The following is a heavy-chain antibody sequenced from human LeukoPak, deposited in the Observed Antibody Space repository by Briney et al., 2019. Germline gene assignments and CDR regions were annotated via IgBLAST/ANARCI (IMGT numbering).Heavy chain of an antibody. J-gene: IGHJ3*02. CDR2: IYHSGST. Sequence: SGTPSLTCAVSGGYISSSNWTSWDRQPPGKGLEWIGEIYHSGSTNYNPSLKSRVTISVDKSKNQFSLKLSSVTAADTAVYYCASAVGVDDAFDIWGQGTMVTVSS. V-gene: IGHV4-4*02. D-gene: IGHD3-10*01. CDR1: GGYISSSNW. CDR3: ASAVGVDDAFDI.